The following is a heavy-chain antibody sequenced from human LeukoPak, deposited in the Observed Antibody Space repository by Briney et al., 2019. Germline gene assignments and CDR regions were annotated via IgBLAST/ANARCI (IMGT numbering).Heavy chain of an antibody. V-gene: IGHV1-18*01. CDR2: VSPSHTTR. CDR1: GYTFRQYS. D-gene: IGHD3-3*02. Sequence: ASVKVSCKASGYTFRQYSISWVRQAPGKGLEWMGWVSPSHTTRVYAQQFQGRVTMTADTNTNTVSMELRSLRSDDTVVYFCARDYILPLETDNGDGFAIWGQGTVVSVSS. J-gene: IGHJ3*02. CDR3: ARDYILPLETDNGDGFAI.